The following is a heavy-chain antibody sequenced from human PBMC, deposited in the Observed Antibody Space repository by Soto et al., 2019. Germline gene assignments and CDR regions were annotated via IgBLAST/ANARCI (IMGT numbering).Heavy chain of an antibody. CDR1: GGSISISSHY. V-gene: IGHV4-39*01. J-gene: IGHJ4*02. CDR2: IYYRGSA. Sequence: SETLSLTCSVSGGSISISSHYWGWIRQSPGKGLDWIGSIYYRGSAYYNPFLKSRVTISVDTSKNQFSLKLRSVTAADTSVYYCARHPGIAAHFDFWGQGTLVTVSS. D-gene: IGHD6-13*01. CDR3: ARHPGIAAHFDF.